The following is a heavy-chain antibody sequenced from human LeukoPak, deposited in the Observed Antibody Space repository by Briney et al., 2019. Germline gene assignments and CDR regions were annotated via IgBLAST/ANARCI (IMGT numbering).Heavy chain of an antibody. Sequence: GGSLRLSCAASGFTFDDYAMHWVRQAPGKGLEWVSGISWNSGSIGYADSVKGRFTISRDNAKNSLYLQMNSLRAEDTAVYYCARLVVGATTNAFDIGGQGTMVPVSS. D-gene: IGHD1-26*01. J-gene: IGHJ3*02. CDR2: ISWNSGSI. CDR3: ARLVVGATTNAFDI. V-gene: IGHV3-9*01. CDR1: GFTFDDYA.